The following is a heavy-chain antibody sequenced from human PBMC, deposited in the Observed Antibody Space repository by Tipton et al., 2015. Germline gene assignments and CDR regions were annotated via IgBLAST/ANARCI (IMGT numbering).Heavy chain of an antibody. V-gene: IGHV1-69*17. CDR3: AREAGDVDTIMGDAFDI. CDR1: GGSFNNYT. J-gene: IGHJ3*02. D-gene: IGHD5-18*01. CDR2: VSPIVNLT. Sequence: QSGPEVKKPGSSVKVSCRASGGSFNNYTLTWVRQAPGQGLEWMGGVSPIVNLTNYAEKFQGRVAITADKSTTTGYMELSSLRSDDTAVYYCAREAGDVDTIMGDAFDIWGQGTMVIVSS.